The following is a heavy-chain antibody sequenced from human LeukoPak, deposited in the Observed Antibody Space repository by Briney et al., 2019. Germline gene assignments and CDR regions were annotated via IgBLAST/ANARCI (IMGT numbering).Heavy chain of an antibody. J-gene: IGHJ5*02. CDR1: GYSFTSYW. Sequence: GESLKISCKGSGYSFTSYWIGWVRQVPGKGLEWMGIIYPGDSDTRYSTSFQGQVTISADKPISTAYLQWSSAKATDIDMYYCARHPIEGATQSWFDPWGQGTLVTVSS. CDR3: ARHPIEGATQSWFDP. CDR2: IYPGDSDT. V-gene: IGHV5-51*01. D-gene: IGHD1-26*01.